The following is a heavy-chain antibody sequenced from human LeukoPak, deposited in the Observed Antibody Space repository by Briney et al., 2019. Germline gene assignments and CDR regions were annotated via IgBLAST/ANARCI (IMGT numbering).Heavy chain of an antibody. CDR1: GFTFSSYA. D-gene: IGHD1-1*01. CDR3: AERERRGYYYGMDV. J-gene: IGHJ6*02. V-gene: IGHV3-23*01. Sequence: GGSLRLSCAASGFTFSSYAMSWVRQAPGKGLEWVSAISGSGGSTYYADSVKGRFTISRDNSKNTLYLQMNSLRAEDTAVYYCAERERRGYYYGMDVWGQGTTVTVSS. CDR2: ISGSGGST.